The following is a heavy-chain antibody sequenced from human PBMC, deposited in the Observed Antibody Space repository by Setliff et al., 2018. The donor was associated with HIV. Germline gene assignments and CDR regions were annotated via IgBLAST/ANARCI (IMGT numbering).Heavy chain of an antibody. CDR3: SRSGVPPYYYYGMDV. J-gene: IGHJ6*02. Sequence: ASVKVSCKASGYTFTTYGVNWVRQAPGQGLEWMGWINSYNGNTKFAQKFQGRVTMTTGTSTTTAFMELRSLKADDTGIYYCSRSGVPPYYYYGMDVWGQGTTVT. V-gene: IGHV1-18*04. D-gene: IGHD3-10*01. CDR1: GYTFTTYG. CDR2: INSYNGNT.